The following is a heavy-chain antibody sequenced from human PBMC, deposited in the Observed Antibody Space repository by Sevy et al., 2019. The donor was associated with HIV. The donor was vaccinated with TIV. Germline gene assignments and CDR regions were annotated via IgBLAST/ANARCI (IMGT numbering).Heavy chain of an antibody. Sequence: GGSLRLSCAASGFTIRTYNMNWVRQAPGKGLEWVSSISSSSTYIYYADSVKGRFTISRDNAKNSLYLQMSSLSAEDTAVYYCARDLVIPATTDYFYYGMDVWGQGTTVTVSS. V-gene: IGHV3-21*01. CDR2: ISSSSTYI. CDR3: ARDLVIPATTDYFYYGMDV. J-gene: IGHJ6*02. D-gene: IGHD2-15*01. CDR1: GFTIRTYN.